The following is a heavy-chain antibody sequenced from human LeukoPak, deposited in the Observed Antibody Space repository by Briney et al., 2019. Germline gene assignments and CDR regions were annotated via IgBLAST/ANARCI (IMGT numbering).Heavy chain of an antibody. J-gene: IGHJ3*02. Sequence: GGSLRLSCAASGVTFSSYSMNWVRQAPWKGLEWISYISSSSGTIYYTDSVKGRFTISKDNAKNSLFLQMKSLRDEDTAVYYCARDRNSNYVFDIWGQGTMVTVSS. D-gene: IGHD2/OR15-2a*01. CDR2: ISSSSGTI. CDR3: ARDRNSNYVFDI. V-gene: IGHV3-48*02. CDR1: GVTFSSYS.